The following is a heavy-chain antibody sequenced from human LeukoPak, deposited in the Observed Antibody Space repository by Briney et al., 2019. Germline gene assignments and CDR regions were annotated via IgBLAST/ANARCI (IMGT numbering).Heavy chain of an antibody. Sequence: SETLSLTCTVSGGSISSSSYYWGRIRQPPGKGLEWIGSIYYSGSTYYNPSLKSRVTISVDTSKNQFSLKLSSVTAADTAVYYCASPYYYDSSGYSGTRAFDIWGQGTMVTVSS. V-gene: IGHV4-39*01. D-gene: IGHD3-22*01. CDR2: IYYSGST. CDR1: GGSISSSSYY. CDR3: ASPYYYDSSGYSGTRAFDI. J-gene: IGHJ3*02.